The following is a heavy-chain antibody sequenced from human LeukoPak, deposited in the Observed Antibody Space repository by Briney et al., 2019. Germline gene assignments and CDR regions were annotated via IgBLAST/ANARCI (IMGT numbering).Heavy chain of an antibody. CDR2: INPKSGGT. J-gene: IGHJ4*02. V-gene: IGHV1-2*02. D-gene: IGHD3-10*01. CDR3: ARDQSLAVRGVIDY. CDR1: DYTFTAYY. Sequence: GASVKVSCRASDYTFTAYYMHWVRQAPGQGLEWMGWINPKSGGTNSAQKFQGRVTMTSDTFLSTAYMELSRLRSDDTAMYYCARDQSLAVRGVIDYWGQGTLVTVSS.